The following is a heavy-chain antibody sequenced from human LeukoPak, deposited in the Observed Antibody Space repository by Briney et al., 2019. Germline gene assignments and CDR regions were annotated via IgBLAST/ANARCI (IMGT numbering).Heavy chain of an antibody. CDR2: ITGHGGST. V-gene: IGHV3-23*01. J-gene: IGHJ3*01. D-gene: IGHD3-9*01. CDR3: AKDVLTGYPSDAFDV. CDR1: GFTFSSYT. Sequence: GGSLRLSCAASGFTFSSYTMNWVRQAPGRGLEWVSAITGHGGSTYYADSVKGRFTISRDNSKNTLYLQMNSLRGEDTAIYYCAKDVLTGYPSDAFDVWGQGTMVSVSS.